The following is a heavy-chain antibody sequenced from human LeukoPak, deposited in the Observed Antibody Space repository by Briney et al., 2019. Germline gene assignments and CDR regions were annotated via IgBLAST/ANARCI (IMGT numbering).Heavy chain of an antibody. V-gene: IGHV4-59*01. CDR2: IYYSGST. Sequence: SETLSLTCTVSGGSISSYYWSWIRQPPGKGLEWIGYIYYSGSTNYNPSLKSRVTISVDTSKNQLSLKLSSVTAADTAVYYCARVRFLEWLSDQDDAFDIWAKGQWSPSLQ. CDR3: ARVRFLEWLSDQDDAFDI. CDR1: GGSISSYY. J-gene: IGHJ3*02. D-gene: IGHD3-3*01.